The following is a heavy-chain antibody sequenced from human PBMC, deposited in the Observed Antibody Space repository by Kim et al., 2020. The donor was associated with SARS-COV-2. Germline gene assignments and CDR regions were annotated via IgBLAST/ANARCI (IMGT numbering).Heavy chain of an antibody. D-gene: IGHD6-19*01. J-gene: IGHJ4*02. V-gene: IGHV1-3*01. CDR3: ARGGAYSSGWYFSDY. Sequence: QKFQGRVTITRDTSASTACMELSSLRSEDTAVYYCARGGAYSSGWYFSDYWGQGTLVTVSS.